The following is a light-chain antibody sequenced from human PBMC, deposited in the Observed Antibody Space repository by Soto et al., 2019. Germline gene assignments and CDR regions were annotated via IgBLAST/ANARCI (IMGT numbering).Light chain of an antibody. CDR1: QSVSSF. Sequence: EIVLTQSPATLSLSPGERATLSCRASQSVSSFLAWYQQNPGQAPRLLIYDASNRATGIPVRFSGSGSGTDFTLTISSLEPADFAVYYCQERSRWPLYTFGQGTKLEIK. CDR2: DAS. V-gene: IGKV3-11*01. CDR3: QERSRWPLYT. J-gene: IGKJ2*01.